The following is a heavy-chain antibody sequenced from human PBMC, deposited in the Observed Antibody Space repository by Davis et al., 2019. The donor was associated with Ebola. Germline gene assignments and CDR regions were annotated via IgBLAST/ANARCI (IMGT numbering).Heavy chain of an antibody. CDR1: GFTFSSYA. CDR3: ATCGFCVSSSGIDY. D-gene: IGHD3-22*01. CDR2: ISGSGGST. J-gene: IGHJ4*02. V-gene: IGHV3-23*01. Sequence: PGGSLRLSCAASGFTFSSYAMSWVRQAPGKGLEWVSAISGSGGSTYYADSVKGRFTISRDNSKNTLYLQMNSLRADDTAVYYCATCGFCVSSSGIDYRGQGTLVTVSS.